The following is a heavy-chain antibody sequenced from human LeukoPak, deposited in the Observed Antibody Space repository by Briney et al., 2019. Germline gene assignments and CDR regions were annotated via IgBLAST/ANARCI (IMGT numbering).Heavy chain of an antibody. D-gene: IGHD2-2*01. CDR2: ISLDGATT. V-gene: IGHV3-23*01. Sequence: QPGGSLRLSCAASGFTFSSYAMSWVRQAPGKGLEWVSGISLDGATTYYAGSVEGRFTISRDNAKNTLYLEMNSLRVEDTAVYYCARDWYHAIDYWGQGTLVTVSS. CDR3: ARDWYHAIDY. J-gene: IGHJ4*02. CDR1: GFTFSSYA.